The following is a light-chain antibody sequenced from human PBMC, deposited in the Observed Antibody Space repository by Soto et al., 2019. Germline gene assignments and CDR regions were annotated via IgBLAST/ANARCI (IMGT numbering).Light chain of an antibody. CDR1: QSVSSSY. CDR2: GAS. CDR3: HHYGSSPLT. Sequence: EIVLTQSPGTVSLSPGERATLSCRASQSVSSSYLAWYQQKPGQAPRLLIHGASSRATGIPDRFSGSESGTDFTLTISRLEAEDTGVDYCHHYGSSPLTFGGGTKVEIK. J-gene: IGKJ4*01. V-gene: IGKV3-20*01.